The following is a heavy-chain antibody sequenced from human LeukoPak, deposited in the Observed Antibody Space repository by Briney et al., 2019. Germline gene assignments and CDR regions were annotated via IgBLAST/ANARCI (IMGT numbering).Heavy chain of an antibody. CDR3: ARDKQWFDP. CDR1: EFTFSTYA. CDR2: IYSGSST. D-gene: IGHD6-13*01. J-gene: IGHJ5*02. V-gene: IGHV3-66*01. Sequence: QPGGSLRLSCEASEFTFSTYAMHWVRQAPGKGLEWVSVIYSGSSTYYADSVKGRFSISRDNSKNTVYLQMNSLRAEDTAVYYCARDKQWFDPWGQGTLVTVSS.